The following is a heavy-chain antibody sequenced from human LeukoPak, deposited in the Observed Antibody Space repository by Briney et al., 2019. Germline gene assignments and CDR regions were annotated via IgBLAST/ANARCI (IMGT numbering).Heavy chain of an antibody. CDR3: ARDRRVYYYDSSGDNSAFDI. CDR2: IIPIFGTA. V-gene: IGHV1-69*06. CDR1: GYTFTSYG. Sequence: SVKVSCKASGYTFTSYGISWVRQAPGQGLEWMGGIIPIFGTANYAQKFQGRVTITADKSTSTAYMELSSLRSEDTAVYYCARDRRVYYYDSSGDNSAFDIWGQGTMVTVSS. D-gene: IGHD3-22*01. J-gene: IGHJ3*02.